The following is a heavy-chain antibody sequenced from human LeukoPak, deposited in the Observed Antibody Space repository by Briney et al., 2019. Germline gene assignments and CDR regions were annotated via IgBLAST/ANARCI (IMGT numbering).Heavy chain of an antibody. Sequence: ASVKVSCKASGCTFSSYAISWVRQAPGQGLEWMGGIIPIFGTANYAQKFQGRVTITTDESTSTAYMELSSLRSEDTAVYYCARYGDYDAFDIWGQGTMVTVSS. J-gene: IGHJ3*02. CDR2: IIPIFGTA. CDR1: GCTFSSYA. D-gene: IGHD4-17*01. V-gene: IGHV1-69*05. CDR3: ARYGDYDAFDI.